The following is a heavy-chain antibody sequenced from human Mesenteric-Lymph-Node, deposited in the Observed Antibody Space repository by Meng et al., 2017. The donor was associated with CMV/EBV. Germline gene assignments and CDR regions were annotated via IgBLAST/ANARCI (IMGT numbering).Heavy chain of an antibody. D-gene: IGHD2-2*01. J-gene: IGHJ6*02. Sequence: GESLKISCAASGFTFSTYAMSWVRQAPGKGLEWVSVVSGNSEYIHYAGSVKGRFTISRDNSKNTLYLQMNSLRAEDTAVYYCAREGYCSSTSCDYYYYGMDVWGQGTTVTVSS. V-gene: IGHV3-23*01. CDR1: GFTFSTYA. CDR2: VSGNSEYI. CDR3: AREGYCSSTSCDYYYYGMDV.